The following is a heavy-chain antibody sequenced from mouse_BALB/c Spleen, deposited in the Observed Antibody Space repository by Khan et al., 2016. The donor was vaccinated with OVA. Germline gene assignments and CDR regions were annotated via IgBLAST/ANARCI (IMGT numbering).Heavy chain of an antibody. Sequence: VQLQQSGTVLARPGTSVKMSCKASGYSFTSYWMHWVQQRPGQGLEWIGAIYPGISDTRYNQKFKGKAKLTAVTSASTVSMEFSSLTNEDSAVYYCTRSYDSFYFDYWGQGSTLAVSS. CDR3: TRSYDSFYFDY. J-gene: IGHJ2*01. CDR1: GYSFTSYW. V-gene: IGHV1-5*01. CDR2: IYPGISDT. D-gene: IGHD2-4*01.